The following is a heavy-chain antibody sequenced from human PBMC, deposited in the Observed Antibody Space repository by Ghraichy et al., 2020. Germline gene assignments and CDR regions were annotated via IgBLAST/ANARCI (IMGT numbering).Heavy chain of an antibody. V-gene: IGHV1-2*02. J-gene: IGHJ6*02. CDR3: AREGGSSRYYGMDV. Sequence: ASVKVSCKASGYTFTGYYMHWVRQAPGQGLEWMGWINPNSGGTNYAQKFQGRVTMTRETSISTAYMELSRLRSDDTAVYYCAREGGSSRYYGMDVWGQGTTVTVSS. CDR1: GYTFTGYY. D-gene: IGHD6-6*01. CDR2: INPNSGGT.